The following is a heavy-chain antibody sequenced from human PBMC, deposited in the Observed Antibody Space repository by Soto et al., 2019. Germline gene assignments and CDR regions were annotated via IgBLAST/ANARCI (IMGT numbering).Heavy chain of an antibody. Sequence: QLHESGPGVVKPSETLSLTCTVSGDSINNNDYYWNWIRQTPGKGLEWIGYVYYSGSTYYIPSLKSRLSMSVDTSKNQFSLKLISVTAADTAIYYCARMSYYYDKWYFDLWGRGTLVTVSS. CDR3: ARMSYYYDKWYFDL. V-gene: IGHV4-30-4*01. CDR1: GDSINNNDYY. J-gene: IGHJ2*01. D-gene: IGHD3-22*01. CDR2: VYYSGST.